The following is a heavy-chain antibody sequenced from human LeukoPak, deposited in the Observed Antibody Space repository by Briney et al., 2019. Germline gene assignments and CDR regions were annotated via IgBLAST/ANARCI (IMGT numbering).Heavy chain of an antibody. CDR2: IRYDGSNK. CDR1: GFTFTSYS. J-gene: IGHJ6*03. V-gene: IGHV3-30*02. Sequence: GGPLRLSCAASGFTFTSYSMNWVRQAPGKGLEWVALIRYDGSNKYYADSVKGRFTISRDNSKNTLYPQMNSLRAEDTAVYYCATGWDIVVPYYMDVWGKGTTVTVSS. CDR3: ATGWDIVVPYYMDV. D-gene: IGHD2-15*01.